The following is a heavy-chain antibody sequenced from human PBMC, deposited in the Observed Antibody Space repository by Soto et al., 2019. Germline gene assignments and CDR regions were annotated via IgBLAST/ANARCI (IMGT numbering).Heavy chain of an antibody. CDR3: AKRRGGYQLLYIFFDY. J-gene: IGHJ4*02. D-gene: IGHD2-2*02. V-gene: IGHV3-23*01. CDR1: GFTFSSYA. CDR2: ISGSGGST. Sequence: VGFLRLSCAASGFTFSSYAMSWVRQAPGKGLEWVSAISGSGGSTYYADSVKGRFTISRDNSKNTLYLQMNSLRAEDTAVYYCAKRRGGYQLLYIFFDYWGQGTLVTVSS.